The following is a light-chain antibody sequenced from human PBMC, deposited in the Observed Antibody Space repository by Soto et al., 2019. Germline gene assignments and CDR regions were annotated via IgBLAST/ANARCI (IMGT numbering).Light chain of an antibody. CDR3: CSYAGSSTFVV. V-gene: IGLV2-23*02. Sequence: QSALTQPASLSGSPGQSISISCTGTSSDVGSYNFVSWYQQHPHKAPKLMIYEVSKRPSGVSNRFSGSKSGNTASLTISGLQAEDEADYYCCSYAGSSTFVVFGTGTKVTVL. CDR1: SSDVGSYNF. CDR2: EVS. J-gene: IGLJ1*01.